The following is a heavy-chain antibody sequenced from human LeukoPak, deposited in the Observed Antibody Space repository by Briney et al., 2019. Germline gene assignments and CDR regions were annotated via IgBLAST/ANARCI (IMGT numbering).Heavy chain of an antibody. CDR1: GGTFSSYA. CDR2: IIPILGIA. J-gene: IGHJ4*02. CDR3: AKKGYAQPGTYSYYLDY. V-gene: IGHV1-69*04. D-gene: IGHD2-8*01. Sequence: GASVKVSCKASGGTFSSYAISWVRQAPGQGLEWMGRIIPILGIANYAQKFQGRVTITADKSTSTAYMELSSLRSEDTAVYYCAKKGYAQPGTYSYYLDYWGQGTLVTVSS.